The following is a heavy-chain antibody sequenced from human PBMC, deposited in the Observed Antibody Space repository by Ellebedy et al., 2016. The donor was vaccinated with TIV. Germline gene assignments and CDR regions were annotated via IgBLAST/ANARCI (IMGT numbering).Heavy chain of an antibody. Sequence: SETLSLTXTVSGDSVSSSSYYCSWIRQPPGKGLEWIGYIYYSGSTNYNPSLKSRVTISVDTSKNQFSLKLSSVTAADTAVYYCARRAYCGADCYSDSFDMWGQGTMVTVSS. V-gene: IGHV4-61*01. CDR2: IYYSGST. CDR1: GDSVSSSSYY. D-gene: IGHD2-21*02. J-gene: IGHJ3*02. CDR3: ARRAYCGADCYSDSFDM.